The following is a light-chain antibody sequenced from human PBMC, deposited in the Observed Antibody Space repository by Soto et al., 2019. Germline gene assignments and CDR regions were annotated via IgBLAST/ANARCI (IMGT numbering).Light chain of an antibody. J-gene: IGKJ1*01. CDR2: GIS. Sequence: EIVLTQSPGTLSLSPGERATLSCRASQSVSSNYLAWSQQKSGQAPRLLIDGISSRATGIPDRFSGSGSGTDFTLTISRLEPEDFAVYYCQQYGTSRTFGQGTKVEIK. CDR1: QSVSSNY. V-gene: IGKV3-20*01. CDR3: QQYGTSRT.